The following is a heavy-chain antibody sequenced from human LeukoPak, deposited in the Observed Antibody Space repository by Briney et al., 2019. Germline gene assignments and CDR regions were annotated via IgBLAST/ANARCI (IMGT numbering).Heavy chain of an antibody. D-gene: IGHD4/OR15-4a*01. Sequence: SETLSLTCAVYGGSFSGYYWSWIRQPPGKGLEWIGEINHSGSTNYNPSLKSRVTISVDTSKNQFSLKLSSVTAADTAVYYCARLTTADYWGQGTRVTVSS. CDR2: INHSGST. J-gene: IGHJ4*02. V-gene: IGHV4-34*01. CDR1: GGSFSGYY. CDR3: ARLTTADY.